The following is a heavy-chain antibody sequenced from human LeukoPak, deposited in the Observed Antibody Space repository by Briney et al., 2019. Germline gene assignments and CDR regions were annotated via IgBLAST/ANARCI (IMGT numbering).Heavy chain of an antibody. CDR3: ANPHSSGWYDY. J-gene: IGHJ4*02. D-gene: IGHD6-19*01. CDR2: ISWNSGSI. Sequence: LTGRSLRLSCAASGFTFDDYAMHWVRQAPGKGLEWVSGISWNSGSIGYADSVKGRFTISRDNAKNSLYLQMNSLRAEDTALYYCANPHSSGWYDYWGQGTLFTVSS. CDR1: GFTFDDYA. V-gene: IGHV3-9*01.